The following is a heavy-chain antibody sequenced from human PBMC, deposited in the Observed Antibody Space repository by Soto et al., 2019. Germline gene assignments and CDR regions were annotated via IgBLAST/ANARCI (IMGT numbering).Heavy chain of an antibody. J-gene: IGHJ5*02. D-gene: IGHD6-19*01. CDR1: GDSINTSHW. V-gene: IGHV4-4*02. CDR2: TYHSGTT. CDR3: ARQTNSSPARGPNWFDP. Sequence: SETLSLTCAVYGDSINTSHWWSWVRQTPGKGLEWIGETYHSGTTNYNPSLKSRVTISMDKSKNLFSLKLNSVTAADTALYFCARQTNSSPARGPNWFDPWGQGALVTVSS.